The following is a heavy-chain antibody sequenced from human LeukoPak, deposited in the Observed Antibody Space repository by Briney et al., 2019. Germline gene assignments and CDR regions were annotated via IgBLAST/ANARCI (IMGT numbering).Heavy chain of an antibody. CDR3: ARGNEQWLVPKYYFDY. CDR1: GDTFSKHA. J-gene: IGHJ4*02. CDR2: IIPLFGTS. V-gene: IGHV1-69*05. D-gene: IGHD6-19*01. Sequence: ASVKVSCKASGDTFSKHAISWVRQAPGQGLEWMGGIIPLFGTSSSAQKFQGRVTMTRDTSTSTVYMELSSLRSEDTAVYYCARGNEQWLVPKYYFDYWGQGTLVTVSS.